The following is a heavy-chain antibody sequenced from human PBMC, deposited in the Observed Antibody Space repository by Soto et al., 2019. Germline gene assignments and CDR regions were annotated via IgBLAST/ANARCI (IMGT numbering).Heavy chain of an antibody. Sequence: SETLSLTCPVSGGSISSGVYYWTWIRQHPGKGLEWIGYNYYSGITYYNPSLKSRVTISLDTSKNQFSLKLSSVTAADTAVYYCARHHDYWGQGTLVTVSS. CDR1: GGSISSGVYY. J-gene: IGHJ4*02. CDR3: ARHHDY. V-gene: IGHV4-31*03. CDR2: NYYSGIT.